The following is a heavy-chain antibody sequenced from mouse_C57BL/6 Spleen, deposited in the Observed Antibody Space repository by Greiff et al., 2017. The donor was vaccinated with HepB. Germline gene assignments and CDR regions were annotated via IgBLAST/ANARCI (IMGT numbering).Heavy chain of an antibody. V-gene: IGHV1-4*01. CDR3: TRGPYGYFYFDY. D-gene: IGHD2-2*01. CDR1: GYTFTSYT. Sequence: QVQLQQSGAELARPGASVKMSCKASGYTFTSYTMHWVKQRPGQGLEWIGYINPSSGYTKYNQKFKDKATLTADKSSSTAYMQLSSLTSDDSAVYYCTRGPYGYFYFDYWGQGTTLTVSS. J-gene: IGHJ2*01. CDR2: INPSSGYT.